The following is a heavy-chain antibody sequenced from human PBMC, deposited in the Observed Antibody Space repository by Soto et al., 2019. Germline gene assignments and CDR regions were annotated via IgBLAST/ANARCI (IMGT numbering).Heavy chain of an antibody. V-gene: IGHV3-48*01. D-gene: IGHD5-18*01. CDR1: GFTFSSYS. Sequence: PGGSLRLSCAASGFTFSSYSMNWVRQAPGKGLERVSYISSSSSTIYYADSVKGRFTISRDNAKNSLYLQMNSLRAEDTAVYYCARDQPGYSYGYGLGYWGQGTLVTVSS. J-gene: IGHJ4*02. CDR3: ARDQPGYSYGYGLGY. CDR2: ISSSSSTI.